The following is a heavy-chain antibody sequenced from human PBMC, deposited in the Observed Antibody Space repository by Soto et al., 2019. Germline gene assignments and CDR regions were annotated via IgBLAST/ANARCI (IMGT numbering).Heavy chain of an antibody. Sequence: PSETRSLTCTVFVASSSYGGFGGGGIRQSPGKGLQWIGYINHFANSYSPPSFKSRLSISIDRSRNMFSLNLSSVTAADMAVYYCVRGGGYDAFDQWGQGVPVTVSS. V-gene: IGHV4-30-2*06. D-gene: IGHD5-12*01. J-gene: IGHJ4*02. CDR2: INHFANS. CDR1: VASSSYGGFG. CDR3: VRGGGYDAFDQ.